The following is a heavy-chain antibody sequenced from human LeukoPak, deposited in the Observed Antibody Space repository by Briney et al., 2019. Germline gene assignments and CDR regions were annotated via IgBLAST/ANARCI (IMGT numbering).Heavy chain of an antibody. CDR1: GFTFSSYD. D-gene: IGHD3-22*01. CDR2: IGTAGDT. CDR3: ARSGKYYYDSSGYYDRYYGMDV. V-gene: IGHV3-13*01. J-gene: IGHJ6*02. Sequence: GGSLRLSCAASGFTFSSYDMHWVRQATGKGLEWVSAIGTAGDTYYPGSVKGRFTISRENAKNSLYLQMNSLRAGDTAVYYCARSGKYYYDSSGYYDRYYGMDVWGQGTTVTVSS.